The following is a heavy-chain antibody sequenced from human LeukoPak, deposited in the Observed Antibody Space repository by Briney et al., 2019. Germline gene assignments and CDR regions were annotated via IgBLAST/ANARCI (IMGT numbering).Heavy chain of an antibody. CDR1: GFTFSTTW. CDR3: TTVSATGTPFL. D-gene: IGHD1-1*01. CDR2: VKSKNDGGTT. V-gene: IGHV3-15*01. J-gene: IGHJ4*02. Sequence: GGSLRLSCAASGFTFSTTWMTWVRQAPGKGLEWVGRVKSKNDGGTTDFAAPVKGRFTISRDDSKDTVYLQMNSLKTEDTAVYYCTTVSATGTPFLWGQETLVTVSS.